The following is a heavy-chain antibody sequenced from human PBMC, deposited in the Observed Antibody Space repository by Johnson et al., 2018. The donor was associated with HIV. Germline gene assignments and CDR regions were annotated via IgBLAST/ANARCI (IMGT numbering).Heavy chain of an antibody. CDR3: ARVTMIVVVMQAFDI. D-gene: IGHD3-22*01. Sequence: VESGGGVVQPGRSLRLSCAASGFTFSSYAMHWVRQAPGKGLEWVAVISYDGSNKYYADSVKGRFTISRYNSKNTLYLQMNSLRAEDTAVYYCARVTMIVVVMQAFDIWGQGTMVSVSS. J-gene: IGHJ3*02. V-gene: IGHV3-30-3*01. CDR1: GFTFSSYA. CDR2: ISYDGSNK.